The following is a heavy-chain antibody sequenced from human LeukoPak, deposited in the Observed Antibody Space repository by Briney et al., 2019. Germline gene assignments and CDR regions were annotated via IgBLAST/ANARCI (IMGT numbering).Heavy chain of an antibody. CDR3: ARDVAARPYYYYGMDV. J-gene: IGHJ6*02. Sequence: GGSLRLSCAASGLTFSSYWMSWVRQAPGKGLEWVANIKQDGSEEYYVDSVKGRFTISRDNAKNSLYLQMNSLRAEDTAVYYCARDVAARPYYYYGMDVWGQGTTVTVSS. CDR1: GLTFSSYW. V-gene: IGHV3-7*01. CDR2: IKQDGSEE. D-gene: IGHD6-6*01.